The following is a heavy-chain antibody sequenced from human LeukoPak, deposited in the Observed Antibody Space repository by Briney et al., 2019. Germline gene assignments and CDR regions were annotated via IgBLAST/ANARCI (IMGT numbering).Heavy chain of an antibody. J-gene: IGHJ4*02. CDR2: ISSSSSTI. Sequence: GGSLRLSSAASAFTFSSYSMNWVRQAPGEGVEWVSYISSSSSTIYYAGSVKGRFTIYSYKAETKLYRQMNNLTVEDTAVYFCAKAPHFSSNWYPNFVYWGQGTLVRVST. D-gene: IGHD6-13*01. V-gene: IGHV3-48*01. CDR1: AFTFSSYS. CDR3: AKAPHFSSNWYPNFVY.